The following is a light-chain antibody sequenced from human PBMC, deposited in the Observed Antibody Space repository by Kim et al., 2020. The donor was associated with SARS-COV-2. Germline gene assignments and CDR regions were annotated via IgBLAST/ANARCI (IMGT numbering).Light chain of an antibody. CDR1: SSDVGGYNY. CDR2: DVS. V-gene: IGLV2-14*01. J-gene: IGLJ3*02. Sequence: QSALTQPASVSGSPGQSITISCTGTSSDVGGYNYVSWYQQHPGKAPKLMIYDVSKRPSGVSNRFSGSKSGNTASVTISGLQAEDEADYYCSSYTSSSTLWVFGGGTQLTVL. CDR3: SSYTSSSTLWV.